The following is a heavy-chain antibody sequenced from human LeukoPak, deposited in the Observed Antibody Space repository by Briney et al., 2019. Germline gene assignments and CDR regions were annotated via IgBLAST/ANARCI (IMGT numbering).Heavy chain of an antibody. CDR3: ARHSFVSGWYDY. V-gene: IGHV4-39*01. J-gene: IGHJ4*02. CDR1: GGSISGSSYY. Sequence: SETLSLTCTVSGGSISGSSYYWGWIRQPPGKGLEWIGSIYYSGSTYYNPSLKSRVTISVDTSKNQFSLKLNSVTATDTAVYYCARHSFVSGWYDYWGQGTLVTVSS. CDR2: IYYSGST. D-gene: IGHD2-15*01.